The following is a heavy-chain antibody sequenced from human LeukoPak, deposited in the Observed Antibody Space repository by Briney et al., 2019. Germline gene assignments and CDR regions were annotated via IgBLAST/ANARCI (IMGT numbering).Heavy chain of an antibody. CDR2: INNDGSGP. V-gene: IGHV3-74*01. CDR3: VRGPSGYSYGSY. CDR1: GFTFSQYW. J-gene: IGHJ4*02. Sequence: GGSLRLSCAASGFTFSQYWMHWVRQTPGKGLVWVSRINNDGSGPSYADFVKGRFTISRDNAKNTLYLQMNSLRVEDTAVYYCVRGPSGYSYGSYWGQGTLVTVSS. D-gene: IGHD5-18*01.